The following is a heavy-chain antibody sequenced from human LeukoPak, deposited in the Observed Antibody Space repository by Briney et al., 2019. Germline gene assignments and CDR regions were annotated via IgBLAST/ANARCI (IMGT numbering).Heavy chain of an antibody. CDR1: GFTFSSYG. Sequence: GGSLRLSCAASGFTFSSYGMLWVRQAPGKGLEWVAVISYDGSNKYYADSVKGRFTISRDNSKNTLYLQMNSLRAEDTAVYYCAKDKRVGATSFYYYYGMDVWGQGTTVTVSS. D-gene: IGHD1-26*01. V-gene: IGHV3-30*18. J-gene: IGHJ6*02. CDR3: AKDKRVGATSFYYYYGMDV. CDR2: ISYDGSNK.